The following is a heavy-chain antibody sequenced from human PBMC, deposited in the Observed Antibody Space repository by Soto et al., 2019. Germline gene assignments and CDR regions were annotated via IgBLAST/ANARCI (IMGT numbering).Heavy chain of an antibody. CDR3: ASEVGAQYYFDY. D-gene: IGHD1-26*01. Sequence: QVQLVQSGAEVKKPGASVKVSCKASGYTFTSYAMHWVRQAPGQRLEWMGWINAGNGNTKYSQKFHGRVTITRDTSASTAYMELSSLRSEDTAVYYCASEVGAQYYFDYWGQGTLVTVSS. CDR1: GYTFTSYA. CDR2: INAGNGNT. V-gene: IGHV1-3*01. J-gene: IGHJ4*02.